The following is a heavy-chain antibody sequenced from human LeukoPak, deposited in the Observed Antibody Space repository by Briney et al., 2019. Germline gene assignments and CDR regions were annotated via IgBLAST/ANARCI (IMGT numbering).Heavy chain of an antibody. CDR3: TTVHQIGRPPVDI. Sequence: GGSLRLSCAASGFTVSSNYMSWVRQAPGKGLEWVGRIKSKTDGGTTDYAAPVKGRFTISRDDSKNTLYLQMNSLKTEDTAVYYCTTVHQIGRPPVDIWGQGTMVTVSS. V-gene: IGHV3-15*01. CDR1: GFTVSSNY. J-gene: IGHJ3*02. D-gene: IGHD1-26*01. CDR2: IKSKTDGGTT.